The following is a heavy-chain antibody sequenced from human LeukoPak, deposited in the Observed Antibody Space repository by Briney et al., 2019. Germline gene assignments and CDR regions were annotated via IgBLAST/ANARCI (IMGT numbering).Heavy chain of an antibody. D-gene: IGHD6-13*01. CDR1: GFTFSSYG. J-gene: IGHJ4*02. Sequence: GGSLRLSCAASGFTFSSYGMHWVRQAPGKGLEWVAVIWYDGSNKYYADSVKGRFTISRDNSKNALYLQMNSLRAEDTAVYYCARDFQPGIAAAGTGTLRYWGQGTLVTVSS. CDR3: ARDFQPGIAAAGTGTLRY. CDR2: IWYDGSNK. V-gene: IGHV3-33*01.